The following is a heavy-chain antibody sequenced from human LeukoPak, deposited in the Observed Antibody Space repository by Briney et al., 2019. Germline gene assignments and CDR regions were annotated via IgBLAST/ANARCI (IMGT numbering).Heavy chain of an antibody. V-gene: IGHV4-39*07. CDR1: GGSISSSGSY. D-gene: IGHD6-6*01. CDR2: VYYSGNT. J-gene: IGHJ5*02. CDR3: ARVMAARREDLNWFDP. Sequence: SETLPLTCIVSGGSISSSGSYWGWIRQPPGKGLEWIGSVYYSGNTYNPSLKSRVTISVDTSKNQFSLNLTSVDAADTAIYYCARVMAARREDLNWFDPWGQGTLVTVSS.